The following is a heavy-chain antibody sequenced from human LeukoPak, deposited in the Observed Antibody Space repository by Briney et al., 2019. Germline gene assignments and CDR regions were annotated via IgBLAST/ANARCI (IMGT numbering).Heavy chain of an antibody. CDR1: GYTLTELS. CDR3: ATLQDYCSGGSCYSDAFDI. V-gene: IGHV1-24*01. CDR2: FDPEDGET. D-gene: IGHD2-15*01. J-gene: IGHJ3*02. Sequence: GASVKVSCKVSGYTLTELSMHWVRQAPGKGLEWMGGFDPEDGETIYAQKFQGRVTMTEDTSTDTAYMELSRLRSEDTAVYYCATLQDYCSGGSCYSDAFDIWGQGTMVTVSS.